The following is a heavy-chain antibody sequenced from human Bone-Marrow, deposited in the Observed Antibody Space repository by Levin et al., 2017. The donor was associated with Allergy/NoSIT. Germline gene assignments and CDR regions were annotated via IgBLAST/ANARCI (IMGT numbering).Heavy chain of an antibody. CDR1: GFNFRDFW. V-gene: IGHV3-7*01. CDR2: IKGDGSEK. Sequence: LSLTCVASGFNFRDFWMTWVRQAPGKGLEWVATIKGDGSEKYYADFVKGRFTISRDNAKNSLYLQMSSLRAEDTAVYFCATLDTFACDHWGQGSLVTVSS. D-gene: IGHD5-18*01. CDR3: ATLDTFACDH. J-gene: IGHJ5*02.